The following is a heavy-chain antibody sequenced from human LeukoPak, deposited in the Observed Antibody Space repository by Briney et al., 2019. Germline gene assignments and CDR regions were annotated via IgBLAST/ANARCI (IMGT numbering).Heavy chain of an antibody. D-gene: IGHD2-15*01. Sequence: SETLSLTCTVSGGSISSSSYYWGWIRQPPGRGLEWIGSIYYSGSTYYNPSLKSRVTISVDTSKNQFSLKLSSVTAADTAVYYCARHLWGGKVVAATRINGGYYFDYWGQGTLVTVSS. J-gene: IGHJ4*02. V-gene: IGHV4-39*01. CDR3: ARHLWGGKVVAATRINGGYYFDY. CDR1: GGSISSSSYY. CDR2: IYYSGST.